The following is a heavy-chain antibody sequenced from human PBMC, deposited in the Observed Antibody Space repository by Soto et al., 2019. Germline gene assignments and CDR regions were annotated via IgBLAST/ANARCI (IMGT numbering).Heavy chain of an antibody. CDR2: IIPIFGTA. CDR1: GGTFGTYS. V-gene: IGHV1-69*06. D-gene: IGHD1-26*01. J-gene: IGHJ4*02. CDR3: ASSSGNNYGVGTNYYFDY. Sequence: QVQLVQSGAEVKKPGSSVKVSCKTSGGTFGTYSIVWVRQAPGEGLEWMGGIIPIFGTANYAQKFQDRVTITADNSTNTAFMELSSLKSEDTAMYYCASSSGNNYGVGTNYYFDYWGQGTLVTVSS.